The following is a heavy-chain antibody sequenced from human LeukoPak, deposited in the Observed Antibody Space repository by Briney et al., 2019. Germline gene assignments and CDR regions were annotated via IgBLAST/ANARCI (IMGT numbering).Heavy chain of an antibody. CDR2: ISSSSSYI. Sequence: GGSLRLSCAASGFTLSSYSMNWVRQAPGKGLEWVSSISSSSSYIYYADSLKGRFTISRDNTKNSLYLQMNSLRAEDTAVYYCARDRNGDYYDSSGHSPWGQGTLVTVSS. D-gene: IGHD3-22*01. V-gene: IGHV3-21*01. CDR3: ARDRNGDYYDSSGHSP. J-gene: IGHJ4*02. CDR1: GFTLSSYS.